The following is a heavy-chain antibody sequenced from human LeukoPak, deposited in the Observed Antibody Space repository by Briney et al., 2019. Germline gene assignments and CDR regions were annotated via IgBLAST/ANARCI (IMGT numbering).Heavy chain of an antibody. CDR3: ASAPNENYFDF. J-gene: IGHJ4*02. CDR2: INQDGSAK. CDR1: GFTFSSYW. Sequence: GGSLRLSCAASGFTFSSYWMSWVRQAPGKGLKWVANINQDGSAKDYGGSVEGRFTISRDNAKNSLYLQMNSLTAEDTAVYFCASAPNENYFDFWGQGTLVTVSS. V-gene: IGHV3-7*01.